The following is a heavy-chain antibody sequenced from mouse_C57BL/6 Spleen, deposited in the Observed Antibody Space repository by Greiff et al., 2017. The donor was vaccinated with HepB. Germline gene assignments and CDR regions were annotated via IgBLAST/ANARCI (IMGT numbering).Heavy chain of an antibody. V-gene: IGHV1-82*01. Sequence: QVQLQQSGPELVKPGASVKISCKASGYAFSSSWMNWVKQRPGKGLEWIGRIYPGDGDTNYNGKFKGKAKLTADKSSSTAYMQLSSLTSEDSAVYFCARGSIYYGNYGGAMDYWGQGTSVTVSS. CDR3: ARGSIYYGNYGGAMDY. CDR2: IYPGDGDT. D-gene: IGHD2-1*01. J-gene: IGHJ4*01. CDR1: GYAFSSSW.